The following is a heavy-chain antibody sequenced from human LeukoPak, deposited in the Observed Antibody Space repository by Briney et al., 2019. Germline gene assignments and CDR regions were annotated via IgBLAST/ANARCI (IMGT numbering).Heavy chain of an antibody. D-gene: IGHD3-10*01. CDR2: IIPIFRTA. Sequence: ASVKVSCKASGGTFSSYTISWVRQAPGQGLELMGGIIPIFRTANYAQKFQGRVKITADESTSEAYMELSSLRSEDTAVYYCARGGTMVRGVITGDYFDYWGQGTLVTVSS. CDR1: GGTFSSYT. V-gene: IGHV1-69*01. J-gene: IGHJ4*02. CDR3: ARGGTMVRGVITGDYFDY.